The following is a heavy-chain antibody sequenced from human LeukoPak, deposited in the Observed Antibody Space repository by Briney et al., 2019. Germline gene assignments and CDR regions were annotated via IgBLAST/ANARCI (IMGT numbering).Heavy chain of an antibody. CDR1: GFTFSSYG. J-gene: IGHJ4*02. V-gene: IGHV3-30*18. CDR2: ISYDGSNK. CDR3: AKGSGFPDY. D-gene: IGHD6-25*01. Sequence: PGRSLRLSCAASGFTFSSYGMHWVRQAPGKGLEWVAVISYDGSNKYYADSVKGRFTISRDNSKNTLYLQMNSLRAEDTAVYYCAKGSGFPDYWGQGTLVTVSS.